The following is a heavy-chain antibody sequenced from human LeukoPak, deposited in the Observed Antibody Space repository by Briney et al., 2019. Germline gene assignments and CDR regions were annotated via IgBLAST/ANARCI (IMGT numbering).Heavy chain of an antibody. J-gene: IGHJ4*02. V-gene: IGHV4-59*01. CDR1: GGSISSYY. CDR3: ARSDDVGDPLGFDY. Sequence: SETLSLTCTVSGGSISSYYWSWIRQPPGKGLGWIGYIYYSGSTNYNPSLKSRVTISVDTSKNQFSLKLSSVTAADTAVYYCARSDDVGDPLGFDYWGQGTLVTVSS. CDR2: IYYSGST. D-gene: IGHD3-10*01.